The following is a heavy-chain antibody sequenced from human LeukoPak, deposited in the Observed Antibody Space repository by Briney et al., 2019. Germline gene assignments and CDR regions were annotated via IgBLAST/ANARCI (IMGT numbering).Heavy chain of an antibody. CDR2: IYYSGST. CDR1: GGSISSYY. CDR3: ARTKRPYYYYYGMDV. J-gene: IGHJ6*02. Sequence: SETLSLTCTVSGGSISSYYWSWIRQPPGKGLEWIGYIYYSGSTNYNPSLESRVTISVDTSKNQFSLKLSSVTAADTAVYYCARTKRPYYYYYGMDVWGQGTTVTVSS. V-gene: IGHV4-59*08.